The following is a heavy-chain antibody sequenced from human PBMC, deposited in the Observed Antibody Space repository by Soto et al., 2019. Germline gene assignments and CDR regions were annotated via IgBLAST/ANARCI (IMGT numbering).Heavy chain of an antibody. J-gene: IGHJ6*02. Sequence: GASVKVSCKASGYTFTSYDINWVRQATGQGLEWMGWMNPNSGNTGYAQKFQGRVTMTRNTSISTAYMELSSLRSEDTAVYYCARGGGSSSSWYDHYYYYYGMDVWGQGTTVTVSS. CDR1: GYTFTSYD. D-gene: IGHD6-13*01. CDR2: MNPNSGNT. V-gene: IGHV1-8*01. CDR3: ARGGGSSSSWYDHYYYYYGMDV.